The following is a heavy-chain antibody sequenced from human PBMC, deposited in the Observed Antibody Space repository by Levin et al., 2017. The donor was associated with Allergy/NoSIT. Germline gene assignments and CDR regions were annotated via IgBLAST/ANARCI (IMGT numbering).Heavy chain of an antibody. D-gene: IGHD5-12*01. CDR3: ARGLFDF. V-gene: IGHV3-48*04. CDR1: GFTFEIYG. CDR2: ISASGSPT. J-gene: IGHJ4*02. Sequence: GGSLRLSCSVSGFTFEIYGMNWVRQAPGKRLEWVSHISASGSPTYYADPVRGRFTISRDNAKQSLYLQMTSLRVEDTAVYYCARGLFDFWGQGARVTVS.